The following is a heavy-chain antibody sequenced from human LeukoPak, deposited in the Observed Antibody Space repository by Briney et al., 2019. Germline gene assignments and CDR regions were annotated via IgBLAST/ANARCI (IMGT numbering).Heavy chain of an antibody. CDR2: IYYSGST. D-gene: IGHD3-3*01. Sequence: SETLSLTCTVSGGSISSSSYDWGWIRQPPGKGLEWIGSIYYSGSTYYNPSLKSRVTISVDTSKNQFSLKLSSVTAADTAVYYCAGTYYDFWSGPWRFDYWGQGTLVTVSS. CDR1: GGSISSSSYD. CDR3: AGTYYDFWSGPWRFDY. J-gene: IGHJ4*02. V-gene: IGHV4-39*01.